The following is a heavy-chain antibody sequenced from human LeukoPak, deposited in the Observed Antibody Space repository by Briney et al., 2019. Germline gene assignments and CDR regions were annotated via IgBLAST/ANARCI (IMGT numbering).Heavy chain of an antibody. D-gene: IGHD2-21*02. CDR3: ARDPDCGGDCHLDH. V-gene: IGHV3-74*01. CDR2: INSDGRTT. Sequence: GGSLRLSCAASGFTFSSYGMHWVRQAPGKGLVWVSRINSDGRTTSYADSVKGRFTISRDNAKNTLHLQMNSLRAEDTAVYYCARDPDCGGDCHLDHWGLGTLVTVSS. CDR1: GFTFSSYG. J-gene: IGHJ4*02.